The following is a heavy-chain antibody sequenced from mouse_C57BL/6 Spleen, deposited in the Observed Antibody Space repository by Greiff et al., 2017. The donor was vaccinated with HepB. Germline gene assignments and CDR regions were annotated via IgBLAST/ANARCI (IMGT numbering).Heavy chain of an antibody. CDR1: GYTFTDYY. V-gene: IGHV1-26*01. D-gene: IGHD2-4*01. CDR2: INPNNGGT. Sequence: EVQLQQSGPELVKPGASVKISCKASGYTFTDYYMNWVKQSHGKSLEWIGDINPNNGGTSYNQKFKGKATLTVDKSSSTAYMELRSLTSEDSAVYDCARYNDYDPIAMDYWGQGTSVTVSS. J-gene: IGHJ4*01. CDR3: ARYNDYDPIAMDY.